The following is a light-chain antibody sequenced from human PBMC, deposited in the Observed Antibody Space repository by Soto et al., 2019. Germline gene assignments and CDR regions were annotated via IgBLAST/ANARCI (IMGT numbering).Light chain of an antibody. CDR2: DAS. CDR1: QDISKF. CDR3: QQSESLPPT. Sequence: DVQMTQSPSSLSASVGDRVTITCQASQDISKFLNWYQHRPGKAPKLLIYDASNLETGVPSRFRGSGAGTDFSLTITSLQPEDTATYYCQQSESLPPTFGGGTKVQIK. V-gene: IGKV1-33*01. J-gene: IGKJ4*01.